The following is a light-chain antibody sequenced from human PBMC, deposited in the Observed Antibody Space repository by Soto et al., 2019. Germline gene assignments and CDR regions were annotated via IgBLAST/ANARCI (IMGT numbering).Light chain of an antibody. CDR3: TRSENSWT. Sequence: DIDITESRSTLSATVGDRATSTFRASQSNSSWLAWYQPKQGKAPKLLIYDASSLESGVPSRFSGSGTGTEFTITISGLEPDDFATYHCTRSENSWTFGQGTKVDIK. V-gene: IGKV1-5*01. CDR2: DAS. J-gene: IGKJ1*01. CDR1: QSNSSW.